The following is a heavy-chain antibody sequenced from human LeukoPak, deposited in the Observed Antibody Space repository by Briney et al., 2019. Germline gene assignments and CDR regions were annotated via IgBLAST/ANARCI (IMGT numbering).Heavy chain of an antibody. CDR3: ARATAAAGLNWFDP. Sequence: SETLSLTCAVYGGSFSGYYWSWIRQPAGKGLEWIGRIYTSGSTNYNPSLKSRVTMSVDTSKNQFSLKLSSVTAADTAVYYCARATAAAGLNWFDPWGQGTLVTVSS. D-gene: IGHD6-13*01. CDR1: GGSFSGYY. CDR2: IYTSGST. J-gene: IGHJ5*02. V-gene: IGHV4-59*10.